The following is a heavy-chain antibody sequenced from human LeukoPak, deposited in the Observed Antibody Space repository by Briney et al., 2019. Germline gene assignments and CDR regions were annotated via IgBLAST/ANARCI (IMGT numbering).Heavy chain of an antibody. D-gene: IGHD3-3*01. J-gene: IGHJ4*02. V-gene: IGHV1-69*13. Sequence: ASVKVSCKASGGTFSSYAISWVRQAPGQGLEWMGRIIPIFGTANYAQKFQGRVTITADESTSTAYMELSSLRSEDTAVYYCARYDFWSGYYFKASRGYYFDYWGQGTLVTVSS. CDR2: IIPIFGTA. CDR3: ARYDFWSGYYFKASRGYYFDY. CDR1: GGTFSSYA.